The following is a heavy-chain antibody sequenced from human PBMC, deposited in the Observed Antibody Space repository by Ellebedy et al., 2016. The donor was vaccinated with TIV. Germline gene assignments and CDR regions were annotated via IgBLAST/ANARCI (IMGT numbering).Heavy chain of an antibody. CDR2: IYSGGST. CDR1: GFTVSSNY. V-gene: IGHV3-66*01. CDR3: ARVPTGTHYYYYGMDV. D-gene: IGHD3-9*01. Sequence: GESLKISCAASGFTVSSNYMSWVRQAPGKGLEWVSVIYSGGSTYYADSVKGRFTISRDNSKNTLYLQMNSLRAEDTAVYYCARVPTGTHYYYYGMDVWGQGTTVTVSS. J-gene: IGHJ6*02.